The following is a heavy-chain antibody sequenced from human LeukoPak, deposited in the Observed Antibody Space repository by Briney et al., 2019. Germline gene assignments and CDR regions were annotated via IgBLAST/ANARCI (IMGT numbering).Heavy chain of an antibody. V-gene: IGHV3-23*01. CDR1: GFTFSSYA. J-gene: IGHJ4*02. CDR2: ISGSGDNT. CDR3: AIDGHGSGSQFDY. D-gene: IGHD3-10*01. Sequence: GGSLRLSCAASGFTFSSYAMSWVRQAPGKGLEWDSGISGSGDNTYYADSVKGRFTISRDNSKNSLYLQMNSLRAEDTALYYCAIDGHGSGSQFDYWGQGTLVTVSS.